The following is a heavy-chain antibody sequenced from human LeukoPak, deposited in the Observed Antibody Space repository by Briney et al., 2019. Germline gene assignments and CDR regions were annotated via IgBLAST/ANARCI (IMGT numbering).Heavy chain of an antibody. CDR2: IIPILGIA. Sequence: RASVKVSCKASGGTFSSYAISWVRQAPGQGLEWMGRIIPILGIANYAQKFQGRVTITADKSTSTAYMELSSLRSEDTAVYYCARSDLSIAAAGMLRFDYWGQGTLVTVSS. J-gene: IGHJ4*02. V-gene: IGHV1-69*04. D-gene: IGHD6-13*01. CDR1: GGTFSSYA. CDR3: ARSDLSIAAAGMLRFDY.